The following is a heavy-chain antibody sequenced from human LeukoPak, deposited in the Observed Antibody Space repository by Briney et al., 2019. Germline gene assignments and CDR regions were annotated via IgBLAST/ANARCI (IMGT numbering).Heavy chain of an antibody. J-gene: IGHJ5*02. CDR1: GYTFTSYG. D-gene: IGHD2-2*01. Sequence: GASAKVSCKASGYTFTSYGISWVRQAPGQGLEWMGWISAYNGNTNYAQKLQGRVTMTTDTSTSTAYMELRSLRSDDTAVYYCARVSTAATPLGWFDPWGQGTLVTVSS. CDR2: ISAYNGNT. CDR3: ARVSTAATPLGWFDP. V-gene: IGHV1-18*04.